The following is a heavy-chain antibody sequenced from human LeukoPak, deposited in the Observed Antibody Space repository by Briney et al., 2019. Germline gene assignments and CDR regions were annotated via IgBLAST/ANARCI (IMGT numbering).Heavy chain of an antibody. Sequence: GGSLRLSCAASGFTFSTQWMSWVRQAPGKGLEWVANIKQDGSEKYYVDSVKGRFTISRDNAKNSLYLQMNSLRAEDTAVYSCATNLYFFDYWGQGTLVTVSS. J-gene: IGHJ4*02. V-gene: IGHV3-7*02. CDR2: IKQDGSEK. CDR1: GFTFSTQW. CDR3: ATNLYFFDY.